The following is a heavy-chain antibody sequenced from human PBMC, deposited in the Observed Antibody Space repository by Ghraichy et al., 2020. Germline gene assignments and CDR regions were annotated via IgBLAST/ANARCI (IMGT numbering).Heavy chain of an antibody. V-gene: IGHV3-23*01. Sequence: GGSLRLSCAGSGFIFSNYAMSWVRQAPGKGLEWVSRLDYSGDSTYYADSVKGRFTVSRDNAKNTLYLQINSLRAEDSAVYYCAKSDCGSYGCKLLDYWGQGPLVTVSS. D-gene: IGHD3-16*01. CDR2: LDYSGDST. J-gene: IGHJ4*02. CDR1: GFIFSNYA. CDR3: AKSDCGSYGCKLLDY.